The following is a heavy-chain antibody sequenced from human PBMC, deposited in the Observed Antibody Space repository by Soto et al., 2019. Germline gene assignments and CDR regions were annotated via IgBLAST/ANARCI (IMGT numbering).Heavy chain of an antibody. J-gene: IGHJ4*02. Sequence: QVQLVESGGSVVQPGRSLRLSCAASGITFNSYGIHWVRQAPGKGLEWVALISNDGSDTYYADPVRGRFTISRDNSKNTLYLKMNGLRAEDTAFFYWAGGDCGSNCFYFAFWGQGTLVTVSS. V-gene: IGHV3-30*03. D-gene: IGHD2-21*01. CDR2: ISNDGSDT. CDR3: AGGDCGSNCFYFAF. CDR1: GITFNSYG.